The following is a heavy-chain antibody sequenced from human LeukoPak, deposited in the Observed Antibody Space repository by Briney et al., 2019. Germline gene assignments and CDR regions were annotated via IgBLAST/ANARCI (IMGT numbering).Heavy chain of an antibody. CDR3: ARDVYGGTDY. J-gene: IGHJ4*02. CDR2: VWYDGSHQ. V-gene: IGHV3-33*01. D-gene: IGHD4-23*01. Sequence: PGGSLRLSCAASGFPFSGSGMHWVRQAPGKGLEWVAVVWYDGSHQYYADSVKGRFTISRDNAKNSLYLQMNSLRAEDTAVYYCARDVYGGTDYWGQGTLVTVSS. CDR1: GFPFSGSG.